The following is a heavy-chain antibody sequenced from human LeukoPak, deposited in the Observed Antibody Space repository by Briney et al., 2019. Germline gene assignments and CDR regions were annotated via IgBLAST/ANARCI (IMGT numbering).Heavy chain of an antibody. CDR1: GFSFNAYA. Sequence: PGGSLRLSCAASGFSFNAYAMHWVRQAPGKGLEWVAVISYDGSNKYYADSVKGRFTISRDNSKNTLYLQMNSLRAEDTAVYYCARCSTDYYGSGSHIPDAWGQGTLVTVSS. V-gene: IGHV3-30-3*01. D-gene: IGHD3-10*01. CDR2: ISYDGSNK. CDR3: ARCSTDYYGSGSHIPDA. J-gene: IGHJ5*02.